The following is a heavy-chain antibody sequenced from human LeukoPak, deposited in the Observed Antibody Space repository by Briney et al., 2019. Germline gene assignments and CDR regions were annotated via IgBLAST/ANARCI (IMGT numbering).Heavy chain of an antibody. V-gene: IGHV1-18*01. CDR1: GYTFTSYG. D-gene: IGHD6-13*01. J-gene: IGHJ5*02. CDR2: ISAYNGNT. CDR3: ARKVAAAGTLAWFDP. Sequence: ASVKVSCKASGYTFTSYGISWVRQAPGQGLEWMGWISAYNGNTNCAQKLQGRVTMTTDTSTSTAYMELRSLRSDDTAVYYCARKVAAAGTLAWFDPWGQGTLVTVSS.